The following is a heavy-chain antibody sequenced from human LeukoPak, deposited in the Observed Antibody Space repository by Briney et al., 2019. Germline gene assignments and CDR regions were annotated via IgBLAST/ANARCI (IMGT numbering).Heavy chain of an antibody. CDR3: ARTGIHYYYYMDV. CDR2: ISAYNGNT. D-gene: IGHD3-9*01. J-gene: IGHJ6*03. V-gene: IGHV1-18*01. Sequence: APVKVSCKASGYTFTNYAMHWVRQAPGQGLEWMGWISAYNGNTNYAQKLQGRVTMTTDTSTSTAYMELRSLRSDDTAVYYCARTGIHYYYYMDVWGKGTTVTISS. CDR1: GYTFTNYA.